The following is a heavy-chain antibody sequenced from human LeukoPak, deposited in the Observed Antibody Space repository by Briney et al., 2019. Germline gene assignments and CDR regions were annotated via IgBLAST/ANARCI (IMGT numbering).Heavy chain of an antibody. D-gene: IGHD3-16*01. V-gene: IGHV3-74*01. CDR1: GFPFSSHW. Sequence: GGPLRLPCAASGFPFSSHWMHWVRQAPGKGLVGVSFINNDGRVTRYADSVKGRFTISRDNAKNTLYLQMNSLRAEDTAMYYCARGGQGAVDYWGPGTLVTVSS. CDR2: INNDGRVT. CDR3: ARGGQGAVDY. J-gene: IGHJ4*02.